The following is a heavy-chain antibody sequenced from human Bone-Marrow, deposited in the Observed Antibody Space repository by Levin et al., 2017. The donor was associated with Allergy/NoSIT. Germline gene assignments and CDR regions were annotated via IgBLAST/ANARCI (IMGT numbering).Heavy chain of an antibody. Sequence: GESLKISCKASGYTFTSYGISWVRQAPGQGLEWMGWISAYNGNTNYAQKLQGRVTMTTDTSTSTAYMELRSLRSDDTAVYYCARRNVGGAYSGGGFDPWGQGTLVTVSS. CDR1: GYTFTSYG. CDR2: ISAYNGNT. J-gene: IGHJ5*02. CDR3: ARRNVGGAYSGGGFDP. V-gene: IGHV1-18*01. D-gene: IGHD1-26*01.